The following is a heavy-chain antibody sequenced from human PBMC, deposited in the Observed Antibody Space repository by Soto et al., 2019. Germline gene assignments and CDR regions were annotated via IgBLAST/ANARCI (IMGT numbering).Heavy chain of an antibody. V-gene: IGHV4-34*01. Sequence: KTSETLSLTCAVYGGSFSGYYWSWIRQPPGKGLEWIGEINHSGSTNYNPSLKSRVTISVDTSKNQFSLNLSSVTAVDTAVYYCAGGRGRQQLVMSYYYGMDVWGQGTTVTVSS. CDR3: AGGRGRQQLVMSYYYGMDV. CDR2: INHSGST. J-gene: IGHJ6*02. CDR1: GGSFSGYY. D-gene: IGHD6-13*01.